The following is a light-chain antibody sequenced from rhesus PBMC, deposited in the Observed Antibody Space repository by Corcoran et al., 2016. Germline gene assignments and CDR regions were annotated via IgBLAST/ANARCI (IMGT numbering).Light chain of an antibody. Sequence: EIVMTQSPATLALSPGERATLSCRASQSVSSYLAWYQQKPGQAPRLLSYGASSRATGIPDRFRGCGSGTEFTLTLSSLEPDDVVVYFCLQSSNWPFSFGQGTKVEIK. V-gene: IGKV3-24*04. J-gene: IGKJ2*01. CDR1: QSVSSY. CDR3: LQSSNWPFS. CDR2: GAS.